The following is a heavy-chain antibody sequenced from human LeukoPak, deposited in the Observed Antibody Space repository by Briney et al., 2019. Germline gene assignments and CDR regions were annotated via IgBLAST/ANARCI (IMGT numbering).Heavy chain of an antibody. CDR3: ARTITMVRGVIIPSWYFDL. CDR2: IYYSGST. D-gene: IGHD3-10*01. J-gene: IGHJ2*01. Sequence: PSETLSLTCTVSGGSISNYYWSWIRQPPGKGLEWIGYIYYSGSTNYNPSLKSRVTISVDTSKNQFSLKLSSVTAADTAVYYCARTITMVRGVIIPSWYFDLWGRGTLVTVSS. V-gene: IGHV4-59*08. CDR1: GGSISNYY.